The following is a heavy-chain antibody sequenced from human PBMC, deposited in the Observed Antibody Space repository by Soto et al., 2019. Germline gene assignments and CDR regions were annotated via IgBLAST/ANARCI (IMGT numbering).Heavy chain of an antibody. CDR3: ARVGATVTSQALGFDH. V-gene: IGHV4-59*11. Sequence: SETLSLTCTVSGGSISSHYWSWVRQPPGKGLEWIGYLYYTGSTNYNASLKSQVTMSLDTSKNQFSLMLTSATAADTAVYYCARVGATVTSQALGFDHWGQGILVTVSS. CDR1: GGSISSHY. J-gene: IGHJ4*02. D-gene: IGHD4-17*01. CDR2: LYYTGST.